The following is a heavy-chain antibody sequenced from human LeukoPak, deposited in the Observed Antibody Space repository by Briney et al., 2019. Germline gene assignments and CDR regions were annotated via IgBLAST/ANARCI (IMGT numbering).Heavy chain of an antibody. J-gene: IGHJ4*02. D-gene: IGHD5-18*01. CDR1: GFTFSSYW. CDR2: IHSDGSST. CDR3: ARDLGYTYGIDY. Sequence: GGSLRLSCAASGFTFSSYWMHWVRQAPGKGLVWVSHIHSDGSSTSYADSVKGRFTISRDNAKNTLYLQMNSLRAEDTAVYYCARDLGYTYGIDYWGQGTLVTVSS. V-gene: IGHV3-74*01.